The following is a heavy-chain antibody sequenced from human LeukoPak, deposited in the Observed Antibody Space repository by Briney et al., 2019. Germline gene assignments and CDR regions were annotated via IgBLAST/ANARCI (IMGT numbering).Heavy chain of an antibody. Sequence: PGVSLRLSCAASGLTFNNYAMTWVRQAPGKGLEWVSAISGSGSNTYYAASVKGRFTISRDNSKSTLYLQMNSLRAEDTAVYYCAKNWWLRFFCWFDPWGQGTLVTVSS. J-gene: IGHJ5*02. CDR3: AKNWWLRFFCWFDP. CDR1: GLTFNNYA. V-gene: IGHV3-23*01. CDR2: ISGSGSNT. D-gene: IGHD5-12*01.